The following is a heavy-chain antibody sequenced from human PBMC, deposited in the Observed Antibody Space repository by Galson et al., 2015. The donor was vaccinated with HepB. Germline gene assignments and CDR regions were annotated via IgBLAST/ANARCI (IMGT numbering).Heavy chain of an antibody. J-gene: IGHJ6*02. CDR3: ARDRVRNYDSSGYSSYCYYGMDV. CDR2: IYSGGST. Sequence: SLRLSCAASGFTVSSNYMSWVRQAPGKGLEWVSVIYSGGSTYYADSVKGRFTISRDNSKNTLYLQMNSLRAEDTAVYYCARDRVRNYDSSGYSSYCYYGMDVWVQGTTVTVSS. CDR1: GFTVSSNY. V-gene: IGHV3-53*01. D-gene: IGHD3-22*01.